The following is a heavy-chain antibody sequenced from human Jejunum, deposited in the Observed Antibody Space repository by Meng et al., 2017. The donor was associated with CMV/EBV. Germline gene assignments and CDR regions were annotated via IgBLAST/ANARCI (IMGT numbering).Heavy chain of an antibody. Sequence: SGFTFSSYWMNWARQAPGKGLEWVSSISPSSNYIYYADSVKGRFTISRDNAKNSLYLEMNSLRADDTAVYYCAKESMARNYFDYWGQGTLVTVSS. CDR1: GFTFSSYW. CDR2: ISPSSNYI. D-gene: IGHD2/OR15-2a*01. J-gene: IGHJ4*02. CDR3: AKESMARNYFDY. V-gene: IGHV3-21*01.